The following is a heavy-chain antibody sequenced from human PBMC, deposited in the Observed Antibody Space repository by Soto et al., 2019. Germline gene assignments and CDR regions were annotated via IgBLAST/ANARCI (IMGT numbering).Heavy chain of an antibody. CDR2: ISAYNGNT. V-gene: IGHV1-18*01. CDR1: GYTFTSYG. CDR3: ARDTPRAAYSGSYYDY. Sequence: ASVKVSCKASGYTFTSYGISWVRQAPGQGLEWMGWISAYNGNTNYAQKLQGRVTMTTDTSTSTAYMELRSLRSDDTAVYYCARDTPRAAYSGSYYDYWGQGTLVTVSS. D-gene: IGHD1-26*01. J-gene: IGHJ4*02.